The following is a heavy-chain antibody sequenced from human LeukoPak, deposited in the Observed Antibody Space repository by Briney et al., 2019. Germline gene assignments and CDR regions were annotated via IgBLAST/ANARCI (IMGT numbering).Heavy chain of an antibody. V-gene: IGHV4-4*02. CDR1: GGSILTTNW. Sequence: PSETLSLTCAVSGGSILTTNWWSWVRQPPGKGLEWIGEVHLSGASNYNPSLKSRVNMSIDKSKNQLSLELTSVTAADTAIYYCTRESGAFSPFGFWGQGTLVTISS. J-gene: IGHJ4*02. D-gene: IGHD1-26*01. CDR2: VHLSGAS. CDR3: TRESGAFSPFGF.